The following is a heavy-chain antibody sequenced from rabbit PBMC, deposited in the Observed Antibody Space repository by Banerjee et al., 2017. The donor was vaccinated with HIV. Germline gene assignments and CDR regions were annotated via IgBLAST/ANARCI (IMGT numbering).Heavy chain of an antibody. Sequence: QEQLEESGGGLVKPGGTLTLTCKASGIDFSNYYMSWVRQAPGKGLEWIGAIYAGNGNTYYATWAKGRFTISKTSSTTVTLQMTSLTAADTATYFCARDLAGVIGWNFNLWGPGTLVTVS. J-gene: IGHJ4*01. CDR1: GIDFSNYYM. CDR3: ARDLAGVIGWNFNL. D-gene: IGHD4-1*01. CDR2: IYAGNGNT. V-gene: IGHV1S45*01.